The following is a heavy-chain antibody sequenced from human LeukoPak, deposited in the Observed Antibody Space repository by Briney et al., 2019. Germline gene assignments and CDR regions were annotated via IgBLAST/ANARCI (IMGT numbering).Heavy chain of an antibody. CDR3: ARLLYGSGSYYDY. D-gene: IGHD3-10*01. Sequence: SETLSLTCTVSGGSISSSSYYWGWIRQPPGKGLEWIGSIYYSGSTYYNPSLKSRVTISVDTSKNQFSLKLSSVTAADTAVYYCARLLYGSGSYYDYWGQGTLVTVSS. CDR1: GGSISSSSYY. V-gene: IGHV4-39*01. CDR2: IYYSGST. J-gene: IGHJ4*02.